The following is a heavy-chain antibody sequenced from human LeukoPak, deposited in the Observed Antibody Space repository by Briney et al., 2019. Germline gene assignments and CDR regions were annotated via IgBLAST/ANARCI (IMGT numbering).Heavy chain of an antibody. V-gene: IGHV3-11*04. Sequence: GGSLRLSCAASGFTFSDYYMSWIRQAPEKGLEWVSYISSSGSTIYYADSVKGRFTISRGNAKNSLYLQMNSLRAEDTAVYYCARAGLGIDYGDSVPLFDYWGQGTLVTVSS. D-gene: IGHD4-17*01. CDR1: GFTFSDYY. CDR3: ARAGLGIDYGDSVPLFDY. CDR2: ISSSGSTI. J-gene: IGHJ4*02.